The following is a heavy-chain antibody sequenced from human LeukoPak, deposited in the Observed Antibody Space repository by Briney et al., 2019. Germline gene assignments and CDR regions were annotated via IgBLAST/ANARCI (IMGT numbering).Heavy chain of an antibody. CDR3: ATAVDGSSSAKSFDY. CDR1: GGSFSGYY. D-gene: IGHD6-6*01. CDR2: INHSGST. J-gene: IGHJ4*02. V-gene: IGHV4-34*01. Sequence: SETLSLTCAVYGGSFSGYYWSWIRQPPGKGLEWIGEINHSGSTNYNPSLKSRVTISVDTSKNQFSLKLSSVTAADTAVYYCATAVDGSSSAKSFDYWGQGTLVTVSS.